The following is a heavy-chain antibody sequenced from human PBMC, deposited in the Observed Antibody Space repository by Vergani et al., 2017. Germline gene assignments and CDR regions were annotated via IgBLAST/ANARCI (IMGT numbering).Heavy chain of an antibody. J-gene: IGHJ6*03. CDR2: LYASGST. V-gene: IGHV4-38-2*01. CDR3: ARYRGDYSNLSYYYYYMDV. CDR1: DFISNGHY. Sequence: QVQLQESGPGLVKPSETLSLICDVFDFISNGHYWGWIRQSPEKGLEWIGSLYASGSTYYSPSLKSRVAISIDTSKNHFSLRLSSVTAADTAVYYCARYRGDYSNLSYYYYYMDVWGKGTTVTVSS. D-gene: IGHD4-11*01.